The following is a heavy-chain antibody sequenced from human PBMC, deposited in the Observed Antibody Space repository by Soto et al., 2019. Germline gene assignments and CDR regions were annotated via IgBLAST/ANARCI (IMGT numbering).Heavy chain of an antibody. CDR3: AKREFGTTSHGGFDM. CDR1: GFTLSNYA. CDR2: VDGGGGDT. V-gene: IGHV3-23*01. J-gene: IGHJ3*02. D-gene: IGHD2-2*01. Sequence: PVGSLRLSCTASGFTLSNYAMSWVRQAPGKGLAWVSGVDGGGGDTYYADSVKGRFTISRDNSRNTLYLQMISLRAEDTAVYYCAKREFGTTSHGGFDMWGQGTMLTVSS.